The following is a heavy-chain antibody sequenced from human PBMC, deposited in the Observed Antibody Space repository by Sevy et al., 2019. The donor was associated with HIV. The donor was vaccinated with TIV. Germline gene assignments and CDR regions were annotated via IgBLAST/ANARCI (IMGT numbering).Heavy chain of an antibody. D-gene: IGHD2-2*01. CDR3: AREGGGSSIPFDP. Sequence: SETLSLTCTVSGGSISSYYWSWIRQPPGKGLEWIGYIYYSGSTNYNPSLKSRVTISVDTSKNQFSLKLSSVTAADTAVYYWAREGGGSSIPFDPWGQGTLVTVSS. CDR2: IYYSGST. CDR1: GGSISSYY. V-gene: IGHV4-59*01. J-gene: IGHJ5*02.